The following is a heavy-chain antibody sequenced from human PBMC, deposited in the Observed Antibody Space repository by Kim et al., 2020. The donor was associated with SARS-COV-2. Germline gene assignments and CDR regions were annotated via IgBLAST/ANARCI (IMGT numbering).Heavy chain of an antibody. CDR3: ARSYTAMVIDY. CDR2: INHSGST. V-gene: IGHV4-34*01. CDR1: GGSFSGYY. D-gene: IGHD5-18*01. Sequence: SETLSLTCAVYGGSFSGYYWSWIRQPPGKGLEWIGEINHSGSTNYNPSLKSRVTISVDTSKNQFSLKLSSVTAADTAVYYCARSYTAMVIDYWGQGTLVT. J-gene: IGHJ4*02.